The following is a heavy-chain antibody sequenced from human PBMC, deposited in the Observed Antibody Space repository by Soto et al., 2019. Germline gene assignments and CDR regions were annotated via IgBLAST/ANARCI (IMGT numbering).Heavy chain of an antibody. Sequence: ASVKVSCKASGYTFTSYYMHWVRQAPGQGLEWMGIINPSGGSTSYAQKFQGRVTMTRDTSTSTVYMELSSLRSEDTAVYYCARERYYYDSSGYSLLTNYYYYGMDVWGQRTTVTVSS. J-gene: IGHJ6*02. V-gene: IGHV1-46*01. D-gene: IGHD3-22*01. CDR1: GYTFTSYY. CDR2: INPSGGST. CDR3: ARERYYYDSSGYSLLTNYYYYGMDV.